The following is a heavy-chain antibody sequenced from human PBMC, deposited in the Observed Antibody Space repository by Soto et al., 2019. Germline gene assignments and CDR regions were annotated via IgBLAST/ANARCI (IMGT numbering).Heavy chain of an antibody. J-gene: IGHJ4*02. CDR2: ISYDGSNK. V-gene: IGHV3-30-3*01. CDR1: GFTFSSYA. Sequence: QVQLVESGGGVVQPGRSLRLSCAASGFTFSSYAMHWVRQAPGKGLEWVAVISYDGSNKYYADSVKGRFTISRDNSKNTLYLQMNSLRAEDTAVYYCVSRKINYDSSGYPSAFDYWGQGTLVTVSS. CDR3: VSRKINYDSSGYPSAFDY. D-gene: IGHD3-22*01.